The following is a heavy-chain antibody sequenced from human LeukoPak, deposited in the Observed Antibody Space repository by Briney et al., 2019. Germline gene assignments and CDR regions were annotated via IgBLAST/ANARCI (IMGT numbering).Heavy chain of an antibody. D-gene: IGHD1-26*01. CDR1: GFIFSDHY. J-gene: IGHJ3*02. Sequence: GGSLRLSCAASGFIFSDHYMDWVRQAPGKGLEWVGRTRNEANIYTTKYAASVKGRFTISRDDSKNSLYPQMNSLKTEDTAVYYCASPVGATTVRAFDIWGQGTMVTVSS. CDR3: ASPVGATTVRAFDI. CDR2: TRNEANIYTT. V-gene: IGHV3-72*01.